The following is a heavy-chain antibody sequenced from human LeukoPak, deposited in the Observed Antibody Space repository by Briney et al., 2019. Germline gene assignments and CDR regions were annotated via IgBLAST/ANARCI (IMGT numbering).Heavy chain of an antibody. Sequence: ASVKVSCKASGYTFTSYDINWVRQATGQGLEWMGWMNPNSGNTGYAQKFQGRVTITRNTSISTAYMELSSLRSEDTAVYYCARAPNSIPNWFDPWGQGTLVTVSS. V-gene: IGHV1-8*03. J-gene: IGHJ5*02. D-gene: IGHD3-3*02. CDR3: ARAPNSIPNWFDP. CDR2: MNPNSGNT. CDR1: GYTFTSYD.